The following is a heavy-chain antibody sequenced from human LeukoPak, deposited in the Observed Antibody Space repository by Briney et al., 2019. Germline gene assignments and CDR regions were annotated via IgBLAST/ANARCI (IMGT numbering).Heavy chain of an antibody. CDR2: IRSKANSYAT. CDR1: GFTFSGSA. CDR3: TRHSGSYLGFDY. D-gene: IGHD1-26*01. Sequence: GGSLRLSCAASGFTFSGSAMHWVHQASGKGLEWVGRIRSKANSYATAYAASVKGRFTISRDDSKNTAYLQMNSLKTEDTAVYYCTRHSGSYLGFDYWGQGTLVTVSS. V-gene: IGHV3-73*01. J-gene: IGHJ4*02.